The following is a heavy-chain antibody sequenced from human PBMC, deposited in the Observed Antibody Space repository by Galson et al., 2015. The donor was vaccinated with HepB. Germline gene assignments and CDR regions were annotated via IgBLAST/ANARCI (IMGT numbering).Heavy chain of an antibody. CDR1: GFTFSSYG. J-gene: IGHJ4*02. CDR3: AKASYSSGWSFDY. CDR2: ISYDGSNK. Sequence: SLRLSCAASGFTFSSYGMHWVRQAPGKGLEWVAVISYDGSNKYYADSVKGRFTISRDNSKNALYLQMNSLRAEDTAVYYCAKASYSSGWSFDYWGQGTLVTVSS. D-gene: IGHD6-19*01. V-gene: IGHV3-30*18.